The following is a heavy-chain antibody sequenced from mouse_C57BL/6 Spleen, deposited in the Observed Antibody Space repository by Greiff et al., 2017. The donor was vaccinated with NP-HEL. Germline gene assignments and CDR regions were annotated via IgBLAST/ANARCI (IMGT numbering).Heavy chain of an antibody. Sequence: QVQLKESGAELVRPGTSVKMSCKASGYTFTNYWIGWAKQRPGHGLEWIGDIYPGGGSNNYNEKFKGKATLTADKSSSTAYMQFSSLTSEDSAIYYCARTYSNYGYFDYWGQGTTLTVSS. CDR3: ARTYSNYGYFDY. D-gene: IGHD2-5*01. J-gene: IGHJ2*01. CDR2: IYPGGGSN. CDR1: GYTFTNYW. V-gene: IGHV1-63*01.